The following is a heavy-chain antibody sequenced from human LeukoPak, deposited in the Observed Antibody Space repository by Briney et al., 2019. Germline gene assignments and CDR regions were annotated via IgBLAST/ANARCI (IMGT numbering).Heavy chain of an antibody. CDR1: GGSISSRSYY. V-gene: IGHV4-39*01. D-gene: IGHD2-2*02. CDR3: ARKVRPGYSRFDY. Sequence: SEPLSLPSTVSGGSISSRSYYWGWIRQPPGKGLEWIGSMYYSGNTYYNPSLKSRVTISVDTSKNQFSLKLSSVTAADTAVYYCARKVRPGYSRFDYWGQGTLVTVSS. CDR2: MYYSGNT. J-gene: IGHJ4*02.